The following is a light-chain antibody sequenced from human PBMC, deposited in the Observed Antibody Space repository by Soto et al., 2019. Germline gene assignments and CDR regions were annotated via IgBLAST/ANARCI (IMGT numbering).Light chain of an antibody. CDR1: QSVSSN. Sequence: EVVMTQSPGTLSVSPGERATLSCRASQSVSSNLAWYQQRPGQAPRLLIYGASTRATGISARFSGSGSGTEFTLTISSLQSEDFAIYYCQQYDNWPPITFGQGTRLEIK. V-gene: IGKV3-15*01. CDR2: GAS. J-gene: IGKJ5*01. CDR3: QQYDNWPPIT.